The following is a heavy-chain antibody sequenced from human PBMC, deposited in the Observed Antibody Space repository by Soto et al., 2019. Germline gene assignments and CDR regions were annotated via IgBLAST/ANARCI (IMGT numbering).Heavy chain of an antibody. J-gene: IGHJ4*02. Sequence: QVQLQESGPGLVKPSQTLSLTCAVSGVSINAGGYSWNWIRQSPGKALEWIGHIYQSGSTYYKPSLKGRITIAVDMSKNDFSLEVTSVTTSDTAVYFCARGDYNDSFDFWGQGALVTVSS. D-gene: IGHD4-4*01. CDR1: GVSINAGGYS. CDR2: IYQSGST. V-gene: IGHV4-30-2*06. CDR3: ARGDYNDSFDF.